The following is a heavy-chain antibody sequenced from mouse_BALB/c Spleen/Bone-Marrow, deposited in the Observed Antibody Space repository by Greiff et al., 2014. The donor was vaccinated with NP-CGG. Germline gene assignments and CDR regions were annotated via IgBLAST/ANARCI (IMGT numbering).Heavy chain of an antibody. Sequence: VKLMESGAELVKPGASVKLSCTASCFNIKDTYMHWVKQRPEQGLEWIGRIDPANGNTKYDPKFQGKATITADTSSNTAYLQLXXXTSEDTAVYYCARWEYYAMDYWGQGTSVTVSS. D-gene: IGHD4-1*01. CDR3: ARWEYYAMDY. CDR1: CFNIKDTY. V-gene: IGHV14-3*02. J-gene: IGHJ4*01. CDR2: IDPANGNT.